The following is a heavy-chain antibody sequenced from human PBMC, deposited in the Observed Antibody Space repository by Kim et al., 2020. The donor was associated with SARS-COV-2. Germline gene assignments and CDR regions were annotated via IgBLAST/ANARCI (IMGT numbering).Heavy chain of an antibody. CDR1: GGSISNYY. V-gene: IGHV4-59*01. D-gene: IGHD5-18*01. CDR2: IYDSGTT. Sequence: SENLSLTCTVSGGSISNYYWTWIRQPPGKGLEWIGYIYDSGTTNYNPSLQSRVTISVDTSKNQFSLRLSSVTAADTAVYYCARGTQLWSPGDHWGQGTLVTVSS. CDR3: ARGTQLWSPGDH. J-gene: IGHJ4*02.